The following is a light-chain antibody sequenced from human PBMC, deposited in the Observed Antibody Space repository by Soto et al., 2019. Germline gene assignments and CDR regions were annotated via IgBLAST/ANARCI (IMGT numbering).Light chain of an antibody. V-gene: IGKV1-8*01. CDR3: QQYYSYHYT. Sequence: AIRMTQYPSSLSASTGDRVTITCRASQGISSHLAWYQQKPEKAPKLLIYAASTLQSEVPSRFSGSGSGTAFSLTISCLQSEDLATYYCQQYYSYHYTFGEDTKLDIK. CDR1: QGISSH. CDR2: AAS. J-gene: IGKJ2*01.